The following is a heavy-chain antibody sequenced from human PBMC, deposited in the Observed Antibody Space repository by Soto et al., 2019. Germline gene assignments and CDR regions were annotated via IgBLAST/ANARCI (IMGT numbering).Heavy chain of an antibody. CDR3: ARQIVVVVVAATPFWFDP. V-gene: IGHV4-39*01. Sequence: SETLSLTCTVSGGSISSSSYYWGWIRQPPGKGLEWIGSIYYSGSIYYNPSLKSRVTISVDTSKNQFSLKLSSVTAADTAVYYCARQIVVVVVAATPFWFDPWGQGTLVTVSS. CDR2: IYYSGSI. D-gene: IGHD2-15*01. J-gene: IGHJ5*02. CDR1: GGSISSSSYY.